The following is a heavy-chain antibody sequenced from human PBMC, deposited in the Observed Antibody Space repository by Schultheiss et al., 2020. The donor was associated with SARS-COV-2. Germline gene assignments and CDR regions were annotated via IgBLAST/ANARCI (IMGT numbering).Heavy chain of an antibody. D-gene: IGHD6-19*01. J-gene: IGHJ4*02. V-gene: IGHV1-8*01. CDR3: ARLSSSGWRNHDY. CDR2: MNPNSGNT. Sequence: ASVKVSCKASGYTFTSYDINWVRQATGQGLEWMGWMNPNSGNTGYAQKFQGRVTMTRDTSISTAYMELSRLRSDDTAVYYCARLSSSGWRNHDYWGQGTLVTVSS. CDR1: GYTFTSYD.